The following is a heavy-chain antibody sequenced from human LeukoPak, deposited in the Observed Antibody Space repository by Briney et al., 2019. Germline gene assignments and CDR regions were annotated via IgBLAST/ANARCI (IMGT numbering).Heavy chain of an antibody. V-gene: IGHV3-66*02. Sequence: PGGSLRLSCAASGFTVSTNYMSWVRQAPGKGLEWVSVIYSSGSTYYADSVKGRFTIFRDNSKNALYLQMNSLRAEDTAVYYCARVSWGITGAFDTWGQGTMVTVSS. CDR1: GFTVSTNY. D-gene: IGHD1-20*01. J-gene: IGHJ3*02. CDR2: IYSSGST. CDR3: ARVSWGITGAFDT.